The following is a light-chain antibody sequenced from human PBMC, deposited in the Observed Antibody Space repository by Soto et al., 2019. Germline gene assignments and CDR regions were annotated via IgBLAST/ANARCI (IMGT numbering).Light chain of an antibody. CDR1: QSISSW. CDR2: KAS. Sequence: DIQMTQSPSTLSASVGDRVTITCRASQSISSWLAWYQQKPGQAPKLLIYKASTLQSGVPSRFSGSGSGTEFTLAISSLQTDDSANYYCQQYNDNWTFGQGTKVEIK. J-gene: IGKJ1*01. CDR3: QQYNDNWT. V-gene: IGKV1-5*03.